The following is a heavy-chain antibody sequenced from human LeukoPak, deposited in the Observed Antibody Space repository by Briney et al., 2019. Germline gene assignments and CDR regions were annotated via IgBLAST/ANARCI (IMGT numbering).Heavy chain of an antibody. CDR2: IIPIFGTA. J-gene: IGHJ4*02. CDR3: ARVAPPYNWNEEGHYFDY. V-gene: IGHV1-69*13. Sequence: LVKVSCKASGGTFSSYAISWVRQPPGQGLEWMGGIIPIFGTANYAQKFQGRVTITADESTSTAYMELSSLRSEDTAVYYCARVAPPYNWNEEGHYFDYWGQGTLVTVSS. CDR1: GGTFSSYA. D-gene: IGHD1-20*01.